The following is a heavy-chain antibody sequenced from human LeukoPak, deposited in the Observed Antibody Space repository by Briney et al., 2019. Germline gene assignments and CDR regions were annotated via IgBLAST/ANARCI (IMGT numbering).Heavy chain of an antibody. J-gene: IGHJ4*02. D-gene: IGHD4-11*01. CDR3: ARGRADDSSVYLDY. CDR2: IYHSGNT. V-gene: IGHV4-30-4*01. Sequence: SETLSLTCIVSGGSISSGDSYWSWIRQPPGKGLGWIGYIYHSGNTYYNPSLKSRIAISVDTSINQFSLKVTSVTAADTAVYYCARGRADDSSVYLDYWGQGTLVTVSS. CDR1: GGSISSGDSY.